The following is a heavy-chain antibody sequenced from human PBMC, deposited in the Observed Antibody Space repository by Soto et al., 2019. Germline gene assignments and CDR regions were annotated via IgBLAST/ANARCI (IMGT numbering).Heavy chain of an antibody. CDR2: ISAYNGNT. Sequence: ASVKVSCKASGYTFTSYGISWVRQAPGQGLEWMGWISAYNGNTNYAQKLQGRVTMTTDTSTSTAYMELRSLRSDDTAVYYCARQYQLLWPFYYYGMDVWGKGTTVTVSS. CDR3: ARQYQLLWPFYYYGMDV. CDR1: GYTFTSYG. D-gene: IGHD2-2*01. V-gene: IGHV1-18*01. J-gene: IGHJ6*04.